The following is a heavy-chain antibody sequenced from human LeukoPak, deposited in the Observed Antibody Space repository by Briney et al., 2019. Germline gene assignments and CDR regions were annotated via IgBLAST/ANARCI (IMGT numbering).Heavy chain of an antibody. V-gene: IGHV1-69*13. D-gene: IGHD6-6*01. CDR2: IIPIFGTA. CDR3: ASGIAARPYYMDV. Sequence: GASVKVSCKASGYTFTGYYMHWVRQAPGQGLEWMGGIIPIFGTANYAQKFQGRVTITADESTSTAYMELSSLRSEDTAVYYCASGIAARPYYMDVWGKGTTVTVSS. J-gene: IGHJ6*03. CDR1: GYTFTGYY.